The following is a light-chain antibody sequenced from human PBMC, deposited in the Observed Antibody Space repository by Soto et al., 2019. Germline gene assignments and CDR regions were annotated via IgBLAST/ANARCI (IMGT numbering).Light chain of an antibody. J-gene: IGLJ3*02. V-gene: IGLV8-61*01. Sequence: QAVVTQEPSFSVSPGRTVTLTCGLSSGSVSTSYYPSWYQQTPGQAPRTLIYSTNTRSSGVPDRFSGSILGNKAALTITGAPADDEYYYYCVLYMGSGIWVFGGGTKLTVL. CDR3: VLYMGSGIWV. CDR1: SGSVSTSYY. CDR2: STN.